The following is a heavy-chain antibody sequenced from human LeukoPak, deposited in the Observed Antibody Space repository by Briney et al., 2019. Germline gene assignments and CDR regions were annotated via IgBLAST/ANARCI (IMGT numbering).Heavy chain of an antibody. Sequence: SETLSLTRAVYGGSFSGYYWSWIRQPPGKGLEWIGEINHSGSTNYNPSLKSRVTISVDTSKNQFSLKLSSVTAADTAVYYCARGNQLWFDYWGQGTLVTVSS. CDR2: INHSGST. CDR1: GGSFSGYY. CDR3: ARGNQLWFDY. D-gene: IGHD5-18*01. V-gene: IGHV4-34*01. J-gene: IGHJ4*02.